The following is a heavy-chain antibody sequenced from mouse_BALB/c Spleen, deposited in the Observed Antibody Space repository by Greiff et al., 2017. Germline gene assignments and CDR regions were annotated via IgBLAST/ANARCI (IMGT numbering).Heavy chain of an antibody. D-gene: IGHD2-2*01. J-gene: IGHJ3*01. CDR2: ISTYYGNT. CDR1: SYTFTDYA. CDR3: ARSDGYDVGFAY. V-gene: IGHV1-67*01. Sequence: QVQLKESGPELVRPGVSVKISCKGSSYTFTDYAMHWVKQSHAKSLEWIGVISTYYGNTNYNQKFKGKATMTVDKSSSTAYMELARLTSEDSAVYYCARSDGYDVGFAYWGQGTLVTVSA.